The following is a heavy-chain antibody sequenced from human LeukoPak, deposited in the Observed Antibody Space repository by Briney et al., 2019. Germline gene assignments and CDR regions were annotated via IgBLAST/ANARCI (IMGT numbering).Heavy chain of an antibody. Sequence: SETLSLTCTVSGGSVSSGSYYWSWIRQPPGKGLEWIGYIYYSGSTNYNPSLKSRVTISVDTSKNQFSLKLSSVTAAVTAVYYCARGLRYDSSGYYRYYYYYYGMDVWGQGTTVTVSS. V-gene: IGHV4-61*01. D-gene: IGHD3-22*01. CDR1: GGSVSSGSYY. CDR2: IYYSGST. CDR3: ARGLRYDSSGYYRYYYYYYGMDV. J-gene: IGHJ6*02.